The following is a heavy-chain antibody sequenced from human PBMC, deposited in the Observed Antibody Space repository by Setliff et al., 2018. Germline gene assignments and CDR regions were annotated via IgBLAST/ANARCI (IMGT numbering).Heavy chain of an antibody. Sequence: GESLKISCAASGFPFSIYSMHWVRQAPGKGLEWVSSISDSSFHIYYRDSVKGRFTISRDNARNSLYLQMNSLRADDTAVYYCARSAANGGHDPFDIWGQGTMVTVS. CDR3: ARSAANGGHDPFDI. CDR1: GFPFSIYS. J-gene: IGHJ3*02. D-gene: IGHD6-25*01. CDR2: ISDSSFHI. V-gene: IGHV3-21*01.